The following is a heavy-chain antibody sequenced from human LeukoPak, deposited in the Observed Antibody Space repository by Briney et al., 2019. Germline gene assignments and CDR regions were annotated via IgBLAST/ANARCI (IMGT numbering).Heavy chain of an antibody. CDR3: AELGITMIGGV. J-gene: IGHJ6*04. CDR1: GFTFISYG. Sequence: GGSLRLPCAASGFTFISYGMSWVRQAPGKGLEWVSAISGSGGSTYYADSVKGRFTISRDNSKNTLYLQMNSLRAEDTAVYYCAELGITMIGGVWGKGTTVTISS. D-gene: IGHD3-10*02. CDR2: ISGSGGST. V-gene: IGHV3-23*01.